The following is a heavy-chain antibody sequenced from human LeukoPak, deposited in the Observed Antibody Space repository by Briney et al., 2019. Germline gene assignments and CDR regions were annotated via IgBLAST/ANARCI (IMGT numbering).Heavy chain of an antibody. CDR2: IGGDASLK. CDR3: TRDANYYDSSGHYFDAFDI. CDR1: GFTFSNDW. J-gene: IGHJ3*02. D-gene: IGHD3-22*01. Sequence: GGSLRLSCVASGFTFSNDWMIWVRQAPGKGLEWVANIGGDASLKYYLDSVRGRFTISRDNARNSLYLQMNSLRAEDTAVYYCTRDANYYDSSGHYFDAFDIWGQGTMVTVSS. V-gene: IGHV3-7*01.